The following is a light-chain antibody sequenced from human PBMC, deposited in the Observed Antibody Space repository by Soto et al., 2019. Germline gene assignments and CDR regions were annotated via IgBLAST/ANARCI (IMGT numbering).Light chain of an antibody. J-gene: IGKJ4*01. CDR1: QNINNN. CDR3: QQYNDWPLT. V-gene: IGKV3-15*01. Sequence: EIVMTQPPATLSVSPGERATLSCRASQNINNNLAWYQQKPGQVPRLLIYHASNGATGIPARFSGSGSGTELTLTISSVQSEDFAVYYCQQYNDWPLTFGGGTKVEIK. CDR2: HAS.